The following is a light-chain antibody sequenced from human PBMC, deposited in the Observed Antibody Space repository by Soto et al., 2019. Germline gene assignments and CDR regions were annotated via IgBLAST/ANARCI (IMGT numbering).Light chain of an antibody. J-gene: IGLJ1*01. CDR1: SSDVGGYNS. CDR2: EVS. CDR3: SSYRSSSTPYYV. Sequence: QSALTQPASVSGSPGQSITISCTGTSSDVGGYNSVSWYQQHPGKAPKLMIYEVSNRPSGVSNRFSGSKSGNTASLTISGLQAEDESDYYCSSYRSSSTPYYVFGTGTQVTVL. V-gene: IGLV2-14*03.